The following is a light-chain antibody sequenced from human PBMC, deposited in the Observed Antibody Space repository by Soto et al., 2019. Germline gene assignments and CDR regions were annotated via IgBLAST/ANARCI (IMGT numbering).Light chain of an antibody. CDR3: CSFARSSTFYV. V-gene: IGLV2-23*01. CDR1: SSDVGSSNL. Sequence: QSALTQPASVSGSPGQSITISCTGTSSDVGSSNLVSWYQQHPGKAPKLIIYEGVRRPSGVSGRFSGSKSGNMASLTISGLLAEDEADYYCCSFARSSTFYVFGTGTKLTVL. CDR2: EGV. J-gene: IGLJ1*01.